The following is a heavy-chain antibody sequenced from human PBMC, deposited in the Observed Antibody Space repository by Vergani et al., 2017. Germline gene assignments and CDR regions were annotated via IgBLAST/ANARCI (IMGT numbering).Heavy chain of an antibody. CDR2: IYTSGST. CDR1: GGSISSYY. CDR3: ARDTSLYYYGSGSYYQYYYYYGMDV. Sequence: QVQLQESGPGLVKPSETLSLTCTVSGGSISSYYWSWIRQPAGKGLEWIGRIYTSGSTNYNPSLKSRVTMSVDTSKNQFSLTLSSVTAADTAVYYCARDTSLYYYGSGSYYQYYYYYGMDVWGQGTTVTVSS. J-gene: IGHJ6*02. D-gene: IGHD3-10*01. V-gene: IGHV4-4*07.